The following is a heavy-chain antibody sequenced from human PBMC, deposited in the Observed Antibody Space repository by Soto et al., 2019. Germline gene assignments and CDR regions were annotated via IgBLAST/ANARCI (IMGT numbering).Heavy chain of an antibody. Sequence: QVQLEESGGGLVKPGGSLRLSCAASGFTFSAVYMSWIRQAPNKGLEYISYISSSGTSANYADSVKGRFTISRDNAKNSLSRQMNSLRAEDSAVYYCARDRGAVTGQYFDYWGQGALVTVSS. CDR2: ISSSGTSA. V-gene: IGHV3-11*05. CDR1: GFTFSAVY. D-gene: IGHD6-19*01. CDR3: ARDRGAVTGQYFDY. J-gene: IGHJ4*02.